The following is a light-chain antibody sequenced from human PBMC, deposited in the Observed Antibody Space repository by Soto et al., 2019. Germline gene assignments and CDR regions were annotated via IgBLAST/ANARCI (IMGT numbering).Light chain of an antibody. CDR3: QQLNSYPLT. CDR2: AAS. V-gene: IGKV1-9*01. J-gene: IGKJ4*01. Sequence: DIQLTQSPSFLSASVGDRVTITCRASQGIRSYLAWYQQKPGKAPKLLIYAASTLQSWVPSRFSGSGCGTEFTLTISSLQPEDFATYYCQQLNSYPLTFGGGTKVEIK. CDR1: QGIRSY.